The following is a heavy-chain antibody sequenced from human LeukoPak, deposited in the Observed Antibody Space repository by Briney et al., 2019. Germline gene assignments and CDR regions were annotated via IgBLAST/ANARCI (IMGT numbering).Heavy chain of an antibody. D-gene: IGHD6-13*01. J-gene: IGHJ4*02. CDR2: IIGSGGST. Sequence: GGSLRLSCAASGFTFSSYAMSWVRQAPGMGLVWVSAIIGSGGSTYYADSVKGRFTISRDNSKITLYLQMNSLRAEDTAVYYCAKGDLRGSSSWFDYWGQGTLVTVSS. V-gene: IGHV3-23*01. CDR1: GFTFSSYA. CDR3: AKGDLRGSSSWFDY.